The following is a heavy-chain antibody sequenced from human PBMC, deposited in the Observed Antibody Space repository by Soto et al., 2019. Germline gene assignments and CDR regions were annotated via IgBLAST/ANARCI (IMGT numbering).Heavy chain of an antibody. Sequence: GESLKISCAASGFTVSSNYMSWVRQAPGKGLEWVSVIYSGGSTYYADSVKGRFTISRDNSKNTLYLQMNSLRAEDTAVYYCARAGRWDAFDIWGQGTMVTVSS. CDR2: IYSGGST. CDR1: GFTVSSNY. CDR3: ARAGRWDAFDI. V-gene: IGHV3-53*01. D-gene: IGHD2-15*01. J-gene: IGHJ3*02.